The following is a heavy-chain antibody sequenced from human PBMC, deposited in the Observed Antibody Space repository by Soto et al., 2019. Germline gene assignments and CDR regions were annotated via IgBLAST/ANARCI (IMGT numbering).Heavy chain of an antibody. V-gene: IGHV3-74*01. CDR3: VRTSLVVAAPTRDDY. CDR2: INSEGSST. J-gene: IGHJ4*02. D-gene: IGHD2-15*01. Sequence: PGGSLRLSCAASGFTFSSYWMHWFRQAPGKGLVWVSRINSEGSSTSYADSVKGRFTISRDNAKNTLYLQMNSLRAEDTAVSYCVRTSLVVAAPTRDDYWGQGTLVTVSS. CDR1: GFTFSSYW.